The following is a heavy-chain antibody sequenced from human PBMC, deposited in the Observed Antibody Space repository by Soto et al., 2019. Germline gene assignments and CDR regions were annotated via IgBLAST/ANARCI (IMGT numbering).Heavy chain of an antibody. CDR3: AKDSDYYAFWSAVLDY. CDR1: GFTFNNYA. V-gene: IGHV3-23*01. Sequence: EVQLLESGGGLVQPGGSLRLSCVASGFTFNNYAMSWVRQAPGKGLEWVSAIGGRGSSTYYADSVKGRFTISRDNSKNTLYLHMDSLRAEDTALYYCAKDSDYYAFWSAVLDYWGQGTLVTVSS. J-gene: IGHJ4*02. CDR2: IGGRGSST. D-gene: IGHD3-3*01.